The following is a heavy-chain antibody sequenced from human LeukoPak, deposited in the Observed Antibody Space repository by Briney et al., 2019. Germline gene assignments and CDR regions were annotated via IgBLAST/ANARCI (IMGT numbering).Heavy chain of an antibody. Sequence: GGSLRLSCAASGFTFSSYWMHWVRQAPGKGLVWVSRINSDGSSTSYADSVKGRFTISRDNAKNTLYLQMNSLRAEDTAVYYCARGLKSSSWEPLDFDYWGQGTLVTVSS. CDR2: INSDGSST. V-gene: IGHV3-74*01. CDR3: ARGLKSSSWEPLDFDY. CDR1: GFTFSSYW. J-gene: IGHJ4*02. D-gene: IGHD6-13*01.